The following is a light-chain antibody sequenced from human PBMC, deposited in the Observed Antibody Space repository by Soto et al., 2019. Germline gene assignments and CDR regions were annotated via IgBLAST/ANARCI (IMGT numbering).Light chain of an antibody. CDR3: QEYIQWPPGM. CDR1: QFVSSR. V-gene: IGKV3-15*01. CDR2: DTS. Sequence: DIVVAQSPATLSASPGERVTHSCRASQFVSSRLAWYQQRPGQVPRLLIYDTSTRAPGISARFSGSGSGTEFTLTISSLQSEDFAVYYCQEYIQWPPGMFGPGTKVDIK. J-gene: IGKJ1*01.